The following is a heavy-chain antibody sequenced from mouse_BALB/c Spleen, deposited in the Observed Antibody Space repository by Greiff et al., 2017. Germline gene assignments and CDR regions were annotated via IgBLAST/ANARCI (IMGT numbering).Heavy chain of an antibody. V-gene: IGHV3-8*02. CDR3: ARRGSSGYVYYAMDY. Sequence: EVQLQESGPSLVKPSQTLSLTCSVTGDSITSGYWNWIRKFPGNKLEYMGYISYSGSTYYNPSLKSRISITRDTSKNQYYLQLNSVTTEDTATYYCARRGSSGYVYYAMDYWGQGTSVTVSS. J-gene: IGHJ4*01. D-gene: IGHD3-1*01. CDR1: GDSITSGY. CDR2: ISYSGST.